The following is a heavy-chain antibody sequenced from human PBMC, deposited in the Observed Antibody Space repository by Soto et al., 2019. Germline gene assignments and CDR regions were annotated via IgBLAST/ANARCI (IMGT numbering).Heavy chain of an antibody. CDR1: GGTFNTYA. D-gene: IGHD3-10*01. V-gene: IGHV1-69*19. Sequence: QVQLVQSGAEMKKPGSSVKVSCQSSGGTFNTYAMNWVRQAPGQGPEWMGDISPMFGAANYAPKFQGRVTITADESTGTSYMPLSRLTSEDTALYFCAREVQVHTPAFVYWGQGNLVSVSS. CDR3: AREVQVHTPAFVY. CDR2: ISPMFGAA. J-gene: IGHJ4*02.